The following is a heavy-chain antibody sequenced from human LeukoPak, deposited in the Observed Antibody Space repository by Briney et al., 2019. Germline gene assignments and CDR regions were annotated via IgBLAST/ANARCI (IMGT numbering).Heavy chain of an antibody. CDR2: INHSGST. CDR1: GGSFSGYY. Sequence: SKTLSLTCAVYGGSFSGYYWSWIRQPPGKGLEWIGEINHSGSTNYNPSLKSRVTISVDTSKNRFSLKLSSVTAADTAVYYCARDWFGQYYMDVWGKGTTVTVSS. D-gene: IGHD3-10*01. CDR3: ARDWFGQYYMDV. J-gene: IGHJ6*03. V-gene: IGHV4-34*01.